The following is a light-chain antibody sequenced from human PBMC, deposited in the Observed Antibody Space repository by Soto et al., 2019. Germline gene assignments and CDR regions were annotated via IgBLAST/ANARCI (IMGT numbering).Light chain of an antibody. CDR3: QQSNIAPIT. J-gene: IGKJ5*01. Sequence: DIQMTPSPSSLSASVGDRVTITCRASQGISNYLAWYQQKPGKVPKLLIYAASNLQSGVPSRFSGSGSGTDFTLTFSSLQPDDFATYYCQQSNIAPITFGQGTRLEI. V-gene: IGKV1-27*01. CDR1: QGISNY. CDR2: AAS.